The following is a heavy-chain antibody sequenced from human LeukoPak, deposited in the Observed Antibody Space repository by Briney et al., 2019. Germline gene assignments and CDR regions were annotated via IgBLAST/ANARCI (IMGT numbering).Heavy chain of an antibody. CDR2: INPSGGST. V-gene: IGHV1-46*01. CDR3: ARDSADYGDYDY. Sequence: VASVKVSFKASGYTFTSYFMHWVRQAPGQGLDWMGIINPSGGSTSYAQKFQGRVTITRDTSTSTVYMELSSLRSEDTAVYYCARDSADYGDYDYWGQGTLVTVSS. D-gene: IGHD4-17*01. J-gene: IGHJ4*02. CDR1: GYTFTSYF.